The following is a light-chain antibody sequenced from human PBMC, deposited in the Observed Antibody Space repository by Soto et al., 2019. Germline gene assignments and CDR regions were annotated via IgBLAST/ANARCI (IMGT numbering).Light chain of an antibody. CDR1: RSNIGAGYD. Sequence: QLVLTQPPSVSGAPGQRVTISCTGSRSNIGAGYDVHWYQQLPGTAPKLLIYGNSVRPSGVPDRFSGSKSGTSASLAITGLQAEDEADYYCQSYDSSLRGVFGGGTKLTVL. CDR3: QSYDSSLRGV. V-gene: IGLV1-40*01. CDR2: GNS. J-gene: IGLJ2*01.